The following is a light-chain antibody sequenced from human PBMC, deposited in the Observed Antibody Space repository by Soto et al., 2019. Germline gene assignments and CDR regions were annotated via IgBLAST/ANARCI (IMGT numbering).Light chain of an antibody. J-gene: IGLJ3*02. CDR2: RDS. CDR1: NIGSKN. CDR3: QVWDSSTARV. V-gene: IGLV3-9*01. Sequence: SYELTQPLSVSVALGQTARITCGGNNIGSKNVHWYQQKPGQAPVLVIYRDSNRPSGIPERFSGSNSGNTATLTISRAQAGDEADYSCQVWDSSTARVFGGGTKLTVL.